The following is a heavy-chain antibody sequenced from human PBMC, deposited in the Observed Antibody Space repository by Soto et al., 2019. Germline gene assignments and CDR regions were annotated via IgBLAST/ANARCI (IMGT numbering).Heavy chain of an antibody. J-gene: IGHJ4*02. D-gene: IGHD2-15*01. CDR2: IYYDGST. Sequence: PSETLSLTCTVSGGSINSNNYYWAWIRQPPGKGLAWIASIYYDGSTYYDTSLKSRVTISRDTSKNQFSLRLTSMTAADTAVYYCAKVAVAATRHSDFDSWGQGTLVTVSS. CDR3: AKVAVAATRHSDFDS. CDR1: GGSINSNNYY. V-gene: IGHV4-39*02.